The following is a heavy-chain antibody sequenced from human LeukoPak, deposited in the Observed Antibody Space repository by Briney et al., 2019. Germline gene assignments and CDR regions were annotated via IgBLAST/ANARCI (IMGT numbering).Heavy chain of an antibody. J-gene: IGHJ4*02. CDR2: ISGSGGST. CDR1: GFTFSSYA. V-gene: IGHV3-23*01. CDR3: AKDLRYHLPNNPFDY. D-gene: IGHD2-2*01. Sequence: GGSLRLPCAASGFTFSSYAMSWVRQAPGKGLEWVSAISGSGGSTYYADSVKGRFTISRDNSKNTLYLRMNSLRAEDTAVYYCAKDLRYHLPNNPFDYWGQGTLVTVSS.